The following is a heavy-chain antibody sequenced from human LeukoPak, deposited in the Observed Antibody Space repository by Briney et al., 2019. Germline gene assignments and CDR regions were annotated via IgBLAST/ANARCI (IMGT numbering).Heavy chain of an antibody. V-gene: IGHV2-5*01. D-gene: IGHD3-3*01. J-gene: IGHJ5*02. Sequence: SGPTLLKPTQTLTLTCTFSGFSLSTSGVGVGWIRQPPGKALEWLALIYWNDDKRYSPSLKSRLTITKDTSKNQVVLTMTNMDPVDTATYYCAHRPPYYDFWSGYYISNWFDPWGQGTLVTVSS. CDR1: GFSLSTSGVG. CDR3: AHRPPYYDFWSGYYISNWFDP. CDR2: IYWNDDK.